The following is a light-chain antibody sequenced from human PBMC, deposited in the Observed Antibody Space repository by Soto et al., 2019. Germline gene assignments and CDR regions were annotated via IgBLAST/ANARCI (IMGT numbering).Light chain of an antibody. J-gene: IGKJ1*01. Sequence: IQMTQSPSSLSASVGDRVTITCRASQSISDSLAWYQQKPGKAPDLLISDVSKLERGVASRFSGSGSGTEFTLTISSMQPDDLATYYCQQYHGFSRTFDQGTKVDIK. CDR3: QQYHGFSRT. V-gene: IGKV1-5*01. CDR1: QSISDS. CDR2: DVS.